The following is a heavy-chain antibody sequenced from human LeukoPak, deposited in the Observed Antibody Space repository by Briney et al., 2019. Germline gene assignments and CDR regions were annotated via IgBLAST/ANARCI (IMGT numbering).Heavy chain of an antibody. CDR1: GFTVSTNY. V-gene: IGHV3-53*01. CDR3: ARDSSDYGGKGFDY. Sequence: GGSLRLSCAASGFTVSTNYMSWVRQAPGKGLGWVSVIYSGGSTYYADSVKGRFIISRDNSQNTLYLQMNNLRAEDTAVYYCARDSSDYGGKGFDYWGQGTLVTVSS. D-gene: IGHD4-23*01. CDR2: IYSGGST. J-gene: IGHJ4*02.